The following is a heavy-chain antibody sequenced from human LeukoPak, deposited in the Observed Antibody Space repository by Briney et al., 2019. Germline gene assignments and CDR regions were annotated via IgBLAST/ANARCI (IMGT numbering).Heavy chain of an antibody. CDR1: GYTFTSYG. Sequence: ASVKVSCKASGYTFTSYGISWVRQAPGQGLEWMGWISAYNGNTNYAQKLQGRVTMTTDTSTSTAYMELRSLRSDDTAVYYCARAPYYYDSSGPIFDYWGQGTLVTVFS. J-gene: IGHJ4*02. CDR3: ARAPYYYDSSGPIFDY. V-gene: IGHV1-18*01. D-gene: IGHD3-22*01. CDR2: ISAYNGNT.